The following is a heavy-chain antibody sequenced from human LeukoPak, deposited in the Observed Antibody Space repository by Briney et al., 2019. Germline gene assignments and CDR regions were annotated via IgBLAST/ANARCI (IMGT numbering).Heavy chain of an antibody. CDR3: SGGGCCRRWGDY. Sequence: GGSLRLSGAASGFTFSSFWMHWVRQAPGKGLVWVSRINNDGSSTSYADSVKGRFTISRDNAKNTLYLRMNSLRAEDTAVYYCSGGGCCRRWGDYWGQGTLATVSS. CDR1: GFTFSSFW. J-gene: IGHJ4*02. D-gene: IGHD2-2*03. V-gene: IGHV3-74*01. CDR2: INNDGSST.